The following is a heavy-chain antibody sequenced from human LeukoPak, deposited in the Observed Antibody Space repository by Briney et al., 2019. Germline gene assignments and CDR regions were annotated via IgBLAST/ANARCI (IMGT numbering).Heavy chain of an antibody. CDR1: GGSISSYY. D-gene: IGHD6-19*01. CDR3: ARALRRNIGSGWYRLDY. Sequence: SETLSLTCTVSGGSISSYYWSWIRQPPGKGPEWIGYIYYSGSTNYNPSLKSRVTISVDTSKNQFSLKLSSVTAADTAVYYCARALRRNIGSGWYRLDYWGQGTLVTVSS. J-gene: IGHJ4*02. CDR2: IYYSGST. V-gene: IGHV4-59*01.